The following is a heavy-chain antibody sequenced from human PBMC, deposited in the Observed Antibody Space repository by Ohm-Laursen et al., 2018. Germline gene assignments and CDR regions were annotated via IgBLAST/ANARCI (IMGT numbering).Heavy chain of an antibody. D-gene: IGHD6-19*01. CDR2: ISWNSGSI. Sequence: RSLRLSCAASGFTFDDYAMHWVRQAPGKGLEWVSGISWNSGSIGYADSVKGRFTISRDNAKNSLYLQMNSLRAEDTALYYCAKASSAVAGGDFDYWGQGTLVTVSS. CDR3: AKASSAVAGGDFDY. CDR1: GFTFDDYA. J-gene: IGHJ4*02. V-gene: IGHV3-9*01.